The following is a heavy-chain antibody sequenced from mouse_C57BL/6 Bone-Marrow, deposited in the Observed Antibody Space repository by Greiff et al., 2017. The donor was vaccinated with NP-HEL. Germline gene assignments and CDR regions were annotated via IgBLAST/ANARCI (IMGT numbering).Heavy chain of an antibody. Sequence: QVQLQQSGAELARPGASVKLSCKASGYTFTSYGISWVKQRTGQGLEWIGEIYPRSGNTYYNEKFKGKATLTADKSSSTAYMELRSLTSEDSAVYFCAGGAQGTGWYFDVWGTGTTVTVSS. V-gene: IGHV1-81*01. CDR3: AGGAQGTGWYFDV. J-gene: IGHJ1*03. D-gene: IGHD3-2*02. CDR2: IYPRSGNT. CDR1: GYTFTSYG.